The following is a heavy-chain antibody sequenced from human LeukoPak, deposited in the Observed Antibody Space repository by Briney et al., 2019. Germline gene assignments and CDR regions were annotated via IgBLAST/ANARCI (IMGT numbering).Heavy chain of an antibody. Sequence: PGGSLRLSCAASGFTLSSYSMNSVRQAPAKGLVWVSRINSDGSSTSYADSVKGRFTISRDNDKNTMYLQMNSLRAEDTAVYYCARLALYPASAFAIWGQGTMVSVCS. CDR1: GFTLSSYS. CDR3: ARLALYPASAFAI. V-gene: IGHV3-74*01. CDR2: INSDGSST. J-gene: IGHJ3*02. D-gene: IGHD3-3*02.